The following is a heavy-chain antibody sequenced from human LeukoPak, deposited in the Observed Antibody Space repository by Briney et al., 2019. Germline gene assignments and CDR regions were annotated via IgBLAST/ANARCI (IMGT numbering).Heavy chain of an antibody. D-gene: IGHD6-6*01. Sequence: SETLSLTCTVSGGSISSYYWSWIRQPPGKGLEWIGYIYYSGSTNYNPSLKSRVTISVDTSKNQFSLRLSSVTAADTAVYYCARTDSSSSNRAFDIWGQGTMVTVSS. CDR1: GGSISSYY. CDR2: IYYSGST. CDR3: ARTDSSSSNRAFDI. V-gene: IGHV4-59*08. J-gene: IGHJ3*02.